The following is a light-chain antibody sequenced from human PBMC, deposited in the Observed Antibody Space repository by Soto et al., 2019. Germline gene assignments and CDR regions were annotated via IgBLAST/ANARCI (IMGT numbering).Light chain of an antibody. Sequence: DIVLTQSPGTLSLSPGERATLSCRASQSVSSSYLAWYQQKPGQAPRLLIYGASSRATGIPDRLSGSGSGTDFTLTISRLEPEDFAVYYCQQYGSSPMYTFGQGTKLEIK. J-gene: IGKJ2*01. CDR1: QSVSSSY. V-gene: IGKV3-20*01. CDR2: GAS. CDR3: QQYGSSPMYT.